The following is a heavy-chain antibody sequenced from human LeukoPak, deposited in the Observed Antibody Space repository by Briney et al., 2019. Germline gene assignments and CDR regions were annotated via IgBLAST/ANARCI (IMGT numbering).Heavy chain of an antibody. V-gene: IGHV4-39*01. CDR3: RNGTPGSSWYGFGAFDI. Sequence: RASETLSLTCTVSGGSISSSSYYWGWIRQPPGKGLEWIGSIYYSGSTYYNPSLKSRVTISVDTSKNQFSLKLSSVTAADTAVYYCRNGTPGSSWYGFGAFDIWGRGTMVTVSS. D-gene: IGHD6-13*01. CDR2: IYYSGST. CDR1: GGSISSSSYY. J-gene: IGHJ3*02.